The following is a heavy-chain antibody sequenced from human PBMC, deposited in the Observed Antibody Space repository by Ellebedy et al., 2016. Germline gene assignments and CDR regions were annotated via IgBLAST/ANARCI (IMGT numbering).Heavy chain of an antibody. Sequence: ASVKVSXKASGYTFTGYYMHWVRQAPGQGLEWMGIINPSGGSTSYAQKFQGRVIMTRDTSTSTVYMELSSLRSEDTAVYYCARPTVTSFTFDYWGQGTLVTVSS. CDR1: GYTFTGYY. J-gene: IGHJ4*02. D-gene: IGHD4-17*01. V-gene: IGHV1-46*01. CDR2: INPSGGST. CDR3: ARPTVTSFTFDY.